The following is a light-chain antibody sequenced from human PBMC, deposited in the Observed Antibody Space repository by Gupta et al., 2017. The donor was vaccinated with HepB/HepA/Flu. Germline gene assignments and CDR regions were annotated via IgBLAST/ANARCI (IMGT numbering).Light chain of an antibody. CDR3: CSYGGSNAFWV. V-gene: IGLV2-23*02. CDR2: EVT. CDR1: SVGNYDR. Sequence: SALPQSASVSGSPGQSITISCTGASVGNYDRVSWYQHHPGKAPKLVIYEVTKRPSGVSHRFSGSKSGYTASLTISGLQADDEADYYCCSYGGSNAFWVLGGGTKLTVL. J-gene: IGLJ3*02.